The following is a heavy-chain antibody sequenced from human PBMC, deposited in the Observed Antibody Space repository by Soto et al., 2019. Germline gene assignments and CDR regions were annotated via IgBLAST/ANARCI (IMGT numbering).Heavy chain of an antibody. CDR1: GFTFSSHE. J-gene: IGHJ4*02. Sequence: EVQLVESGGGLVQPGGSLRLSCVASGFTFSSHEMNWVRQAPGKGLEWVSYISSSGSPIDYADSVRGRFTISRDNAKNSVILQMNSLRVEDTAVYHCARGVVGKPFDNWGQGTLVTVSS. D-gene: IGHD1-1*01. CDR3: ARGVVGKPFDN. CDR2: ISSSGSPI. V-gene: IGHV3-48*03.